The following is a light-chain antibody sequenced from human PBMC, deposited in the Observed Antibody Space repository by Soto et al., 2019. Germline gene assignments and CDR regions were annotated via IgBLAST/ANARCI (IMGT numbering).Light chain of an antibody. CDR3: CSYAGSYYV. Sequence: QSALTQPRSVSGSPGQSVTISCTGTSSDVGGYNYVSWYQQHPGKAPKLMIYDVSKRPSGVPDRFSGSKSGNTASLTISGIQAEDEADDPRCSYAGSYYVFGTGTKVTVL. CDR2: DVS. J-gene: IGLJ1*01. V-gene: IGLV2-11*01. CDR1: SSDVGGYNY.